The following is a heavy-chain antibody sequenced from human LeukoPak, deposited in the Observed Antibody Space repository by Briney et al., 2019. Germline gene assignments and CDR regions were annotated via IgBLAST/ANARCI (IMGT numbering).Heavy chain of an antibody. J-gene: IGHJ4*02. V-gene: IGHV4-34*01. CDR3: ARGHIPTGALIYYFDY. CDR2: INHSGST. CDR1: GGSFSGYY. D-gene: IGHD3-10*01. Sequence: PSETLSLTCAVYGGSFSGYYWSWIRQPPGKGLEWIGEINHSGSTNYNPSLKSRVTISVDTSKNQFSLKLISVTAADTAVYYCARGHIPTGALIYYFDYWGQGTLVTVSS.